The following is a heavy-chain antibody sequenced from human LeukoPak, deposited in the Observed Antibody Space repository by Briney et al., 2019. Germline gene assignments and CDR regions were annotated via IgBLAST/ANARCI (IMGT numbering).Heavy chain of an antibody. D-gene: IGHD3-22*01. CDR1: GGSISSYY. CDR2: IYYSGST. Sequence: SETLSLTCTVSGGSISSYYWSWIRQHPGKGLEWIGYIYYSGSTNYNPSLKNRVTISVDTSKNQFSLKLSSVTAADTAVYYCASSYYYDSSGYLGWFDPWGQGTLVTVSS. V-gene: IGHV4-59*01. CDR3: ASSYYYDSSGYLGWFDP. J-gene: IGHJ5*02.